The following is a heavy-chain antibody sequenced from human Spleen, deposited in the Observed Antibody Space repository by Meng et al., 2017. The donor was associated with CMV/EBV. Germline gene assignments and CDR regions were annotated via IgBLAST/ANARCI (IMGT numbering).Heavy chain of an antibody. J-gene: IGHJ4*02. CDR3: ASQTAGVY. CDR2: IYYSGST. D-gene: IGHD6-25*01. V-gene: IGHV4-39*01. Sequence: LALTCSVSGGSISSSNFYWGWIRQPPGQGLEWIGSIYYSGSTYYNPSLKSRVTISVDTSKNQFSLKLSSVTAADTAVYYCASQTAGVYWGQGTPVTVSS. CDR1: GGSISSSNFY.